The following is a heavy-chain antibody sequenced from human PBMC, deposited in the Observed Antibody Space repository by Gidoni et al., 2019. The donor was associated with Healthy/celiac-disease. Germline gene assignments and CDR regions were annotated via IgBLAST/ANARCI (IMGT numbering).Heavy chain of an antibody. CDR3: ARRGYSSGWYHQEPIDY. J-gene: IGHJ4*02. V-gene: IGHV4-4*02. CDR2: IYHSGST. D-gene: IGHD6-19*01. Sequence: QVQLQESGPRLVNPSGSLSLTCAVTACSISSGNWWSWVRQPPGKGLEWIGEIYHSGSTNYNPSLKSRVTISVDKSKNQFSLKRGSVTAADTAVYYCARRGYSSGWYHQEPIDYWGQGTLVTVSS. CDR1: ACSISSGNW.